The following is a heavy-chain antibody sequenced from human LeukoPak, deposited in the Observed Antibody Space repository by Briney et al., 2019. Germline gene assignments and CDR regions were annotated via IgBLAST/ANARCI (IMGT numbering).Heavy chain of an antibody. Sequence: ASVKVSCKASGYTFTNYDFNWVRQATGQGLEWMGWVSPTSGKTEYAQKFQSRVTMTRNASISTVYMELNSLRSEDTAVYYCARGRVVWFGAGWYYDLWGRGTLVTVSS. V-gene: IGHV1-8*01. CDR1: GYTFTNYD. J-gene: IGHJ2*01. CDR3: ARGRVVWFGAGWYYDL. CDR2: VSPTSGKT. D-gene: IGHD3-10*01.